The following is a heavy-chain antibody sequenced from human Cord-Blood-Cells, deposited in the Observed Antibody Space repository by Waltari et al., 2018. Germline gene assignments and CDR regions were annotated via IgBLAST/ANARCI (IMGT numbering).Heavy chain of an antibody. V-gene: IGHV3-30*03. Sequence: QVQLVESGGGVVQPGRSLRLSCAASGFTFSSYGMHWVRQAPGEGLEWVAVISYDGSNKYYADSVKGRFTISRDNSKNTLYLQMNSLRAEDTAVYYCAHIVVVPAAKSDYWGQGTLVTVSS. CDR2: ISYDGSNK. J-gene: IGHJ4*02. D-gene: IGHD2-2*01. CDR1: GFTFSSYG. CDR3: AHIVVVPAAKSDY.